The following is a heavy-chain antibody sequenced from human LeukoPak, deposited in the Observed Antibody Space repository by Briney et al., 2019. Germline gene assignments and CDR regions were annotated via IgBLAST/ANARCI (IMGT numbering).Heavy chain of an antibody. Sequence: PGGSLRLSCAASGFTFSSYSMNWVRQAPGKGLEWVSSISSSGSYVYYADSVKGRFTISRGNAKNSLYLQMNSLRAEDTAVYYCARDQDADIQLWSPFDYWGQGTLVTVSS. CDR1: GFTFSSYS. CDR3: ARDQDADIQLWSPFDY. D-gene: IGHD5-18*01. J-gene: IGHJ4*02. V-gene: IGHV3-21*01. CDR2: ISSSGSYV.